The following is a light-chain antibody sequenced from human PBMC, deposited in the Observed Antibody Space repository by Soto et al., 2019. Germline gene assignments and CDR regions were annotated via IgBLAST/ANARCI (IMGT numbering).Light chain of an antibody. CDR1: SSNIENNY. J-gene: IGLJ2*01. CDR2: DDN. CDR3: GTWDDSLSGEVV. V-gene: IGLV1-51*01. Sequence: QSVLTQPPSVSAAPGQKVTISCSGSSSNIENNYVSWYQQFPGTAPTLLIYDDNKRPSGIPDRFSASKSGTSATLGITRLQTGDEAHYYCGTWDDSLSGEVVFGGGTKLTVL.